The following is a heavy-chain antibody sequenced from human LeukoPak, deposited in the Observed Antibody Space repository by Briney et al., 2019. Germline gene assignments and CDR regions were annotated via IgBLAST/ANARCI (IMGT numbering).Heavy chain of an antibody. J-gene: IGHJ4*02. CDR1: GFTFSSYS. CDR2: ISSSSSYI. V-gene: IGHV3-21*01. Sequence: GGSLRLSCAASGFTFSSYSMNWVRQAPGKGLEWVSSISSSSSYIYYADSVKGRFTISRDNAKNSLYLQMNSLRAEDTAVYYCARGAGASAYYYDSSGYYYVLFDYWGQGTLVTVSS. CDR3: ARGAGASAYYYDSSGYYYVLFDY. D-gene: IGHD3-22*01.